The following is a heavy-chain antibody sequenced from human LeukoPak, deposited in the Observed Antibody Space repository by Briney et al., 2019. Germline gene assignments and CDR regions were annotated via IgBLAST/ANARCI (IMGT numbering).Heavy chain of an antibody. CDR1: GFTVSSNY. D-gene: IGHD6-13*01. CDR2: IYSVGST. J-gene: IGHJ4*02. CDR3: SISGYSSSWTRIDY. V-gene: IGHV3-66*01. Sequence: PGGSLRLSCAASGFTVSSNYMSWVRQAPGKGPEWVSVIYSVGSTYYADSVKGRFTISRDNSKNTLYLQMNSLRAEDTAVYYCSISGYSSSWTRIDYWGQGTLVTVSS.